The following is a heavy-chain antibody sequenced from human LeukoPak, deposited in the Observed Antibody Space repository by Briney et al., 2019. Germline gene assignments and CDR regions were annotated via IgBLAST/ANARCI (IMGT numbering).Heavy chain of an antibody. Sequence: TSETLSLTCTFSGGSISSYYWSWIRQPAGKGLEWIGRIYTSGSTNYNPSLKGRVTMSVDTSKNQFSLKLSSVTAADTAVYYCARGYCSSTSCYANTHWYFDLWGRGTLVTVSS. CDR2: IYTSGST. V-gene: IGHV4-4*07. CDR1: GGSISSYY. CDR3: ARGYCSSTSCYANTHWYFDL. J-gene: IGHJ2*01. D-gene: IGHD2-2*01.